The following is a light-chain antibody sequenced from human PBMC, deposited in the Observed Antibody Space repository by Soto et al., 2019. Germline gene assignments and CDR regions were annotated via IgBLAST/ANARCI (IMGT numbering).Light chain of an antibody. V-gene: IGLV2-14*01. CDR1: SSDVGGYNY. CDR3: SSYTSSSTLV. J-gene: IGLJ2*01. Sequence: QSVLTQPASVCGSPGQSITISCTGTSSDVGGYNYVSWYQQHPGKAPKLMIYDVSNRPSGVSNRFSGSKSGNTASLTISGLQAEDEADYYCSSYTSSSTLVFGGGTKLTVL. CDR2: DVS.